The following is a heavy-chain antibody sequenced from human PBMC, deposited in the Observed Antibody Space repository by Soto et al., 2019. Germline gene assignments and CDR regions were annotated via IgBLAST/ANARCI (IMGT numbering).Heavy chain of an antibody. CDR1: GGTFSIYP. Sequence: SVKVSCKASGGTFSIYPITWVRQAPGQGLEWLGGIFPIFGTTNYAQRFEDRVTITADELTSKAYMELSSLRSEDTAVYYCAMIEYSSGSDYWGQGTLVTVSS. CDR2: IFPIFGTT. J-gene: IGHJ4*02. D-gene: IGHD6-19*01. V-gene: IGHV1-69*13. CDR3: AMIEYSSGSDY.